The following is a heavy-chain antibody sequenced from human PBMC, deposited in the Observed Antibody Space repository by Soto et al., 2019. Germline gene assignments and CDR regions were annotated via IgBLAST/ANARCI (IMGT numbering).Heavy chain of an antibody. D-gene: IGHD3-22*01. V-gene: IGHV3-53*01. CDR1: GFTVSTNY. Sequence: GGSLRLSCAASGFTVSTNYMSWVRQAPGKGLEWVSLIYSGGSTYYADSVKGQFTISSDNSKNTLYLQMNSLRAEDTAVYYCARRSSGYPYYFDYWGQGTLVTVSS. J-gene: IGHJ4*02. CDR3: ARRSSGYPYYFDY. CDR2: IYSGGST.